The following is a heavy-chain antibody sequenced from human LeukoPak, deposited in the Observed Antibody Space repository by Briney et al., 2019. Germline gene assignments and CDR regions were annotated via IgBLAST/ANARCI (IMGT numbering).Heavy chain of an antibody. CDR3: ARQGGSGTFYVDY. Sequence: SETLSLTCSVSGGSISSSSHYWGWIRQPPGKGLKWIGTIYYKGSTYYNPSLKSRVTISVDTSKDQFSLKLTSVTAADTAVYYCARQGGSGTFYVDYWGQGTLVSVSS. CDR2: IYYKGST. D-gene: IGHD3-10*01. V-gene: IGHV4-39*01. CDR1: GGSISSSSHY. J-gene: IGHJ4*02.